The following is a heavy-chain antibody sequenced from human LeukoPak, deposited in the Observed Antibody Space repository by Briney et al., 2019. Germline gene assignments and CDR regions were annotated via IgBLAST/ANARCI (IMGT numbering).Heavy chain of an antibody. Sequence: PSETLSLTCTVSGGSISSYYWSWIRQPPGKGLEWIGYIYYSGSTNYNPSLKSRVTISVDTSKNQFSLKLSSVTAADTAVYYCARIGGITMDHWGQGTLVTVSS. J-gene: IGHJ4*02. CDR1: GGSISSYY. V-gene: IGHV4-59*01. CDR2: IYYSGST. CDR3: ARIGGITMDH. D-gene: IGHD3-10*01.